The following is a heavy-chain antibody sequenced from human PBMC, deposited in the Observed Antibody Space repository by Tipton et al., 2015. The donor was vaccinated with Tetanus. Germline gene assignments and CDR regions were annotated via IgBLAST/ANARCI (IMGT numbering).Heavy chain of an antibody. Sequence: SLRLSCAASGFTVSSNYMNWVRQAPGKGLEWVSVIYSGGSTYYADSVKGRFTISRDNSKNTLYLQMNSLRAEDTAVYYCAREGVLWFGELQDNYYYYGMDVWGQGTTVTVSS. CDR2: IYSGGST. D-gene: IGHD3-10*01. V-gene: IGHV3-66*01. CDR3: AREGVLWFGELQDNYYYYGMDV. CDR1: GFTVSSNY. J-gene: IGHJ6*02.